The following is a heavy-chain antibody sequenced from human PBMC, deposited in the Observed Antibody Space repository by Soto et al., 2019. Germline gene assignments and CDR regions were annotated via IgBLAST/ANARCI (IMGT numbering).Heavy chain of an antibody. CDR1: GFTVSSNY. J-gene: IGHJ5*02. V-gene: IGHV3-53*01. CDR2: IYSGGST. Sequence: GGSLRLSCAASGFTVSSNYMSWVRQAPGKGLEWVSVIYSGGSTYYADSVKGRFTISRDNSKNTLYLQMNSLRAEDTAVYYCAKGVPRYNWFDPWGQGTQVTVSS. CDR3: AKGVPRYNWFDP.